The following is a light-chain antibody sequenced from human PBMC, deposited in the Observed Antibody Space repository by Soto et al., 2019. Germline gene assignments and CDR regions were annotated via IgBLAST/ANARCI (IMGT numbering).Light chain of an antibody. CDR1: QDVSTN. V-gene: IGKV3-15*01. CDR2: GAS. Sequence: ETVMTQSPDTLSVSPGESATLSCRASQDVSTNLAWFQQKPGQTPRLVFYGASKRATGIPARFSGSGSGRHFTLTISSLQSEDFGVYYCQHYNNWPPYSFGQGTKVEIK. J-gene: IGKJ2*03. CDR3: QHYNNWPPYS.